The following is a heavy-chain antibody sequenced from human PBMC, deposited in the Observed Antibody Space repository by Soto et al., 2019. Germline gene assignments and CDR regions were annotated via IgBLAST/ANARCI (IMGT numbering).Heavy chain of an antibody. CDR3: ARASRGDWLLRTLQRGAFDI. CDR1: GGSISSSSYY. Sequence: SETLSLTCTVSGGSISSSSYYWGWIRQPPGKGLEWIGSIYYSGSTYYNPSLKSRVTISVDTSKNQFSLKLSSVTAADTAVYYCARASRGDWLLRTLQRGAFDIWGQGTMVTVSS. D-gene: IGHD3-9*01. V-gene: IGHV4-39*01. CDR2: IYYSGST. J-gene: IGHJ3*02.